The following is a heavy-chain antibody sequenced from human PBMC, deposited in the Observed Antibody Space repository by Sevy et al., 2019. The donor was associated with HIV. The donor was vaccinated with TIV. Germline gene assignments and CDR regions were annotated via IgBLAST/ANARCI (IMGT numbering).Heavy chain of an antibody. CDR2: ISWNSGSI. Sequence: GGSLRLSCAASGFTFDDYAMHWVRQAPGKGLEWVSGISWNSGSIGYADSVKGRFTISRDNAKNSLYLQMNSLGAEDTALYYCAKARPPLLRYFDWLRGGMDVWGQGTTVTVSS. CDR3: AKARPPLLRYFDWLRGGMDV. D-gene: IGHD3-9*01. CDR1: GFTFDDYA. V-gene: IGHV3-9*01. J-gene: IGHJ6*02.